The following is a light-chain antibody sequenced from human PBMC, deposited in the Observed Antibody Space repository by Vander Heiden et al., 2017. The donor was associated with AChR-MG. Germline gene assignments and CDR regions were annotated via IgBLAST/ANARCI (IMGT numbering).Light chain of an antibody. J-gene: IGKJ4*01. CDR2: GTS. V-gene: IGKV3-20*01. CDR3: QQYNSSPPT. Sequence: EIVLTQSPGTLSLSPGERATLSCRASQSVSSSYLAWYQHRPGQAPRLLIYGTSSRATGIPDRFSGSGSGTDFTLTISRLEPEDFAVYYCQQYNSSPPTIGGGTKVEIK. CDR1: QSVSSSY.